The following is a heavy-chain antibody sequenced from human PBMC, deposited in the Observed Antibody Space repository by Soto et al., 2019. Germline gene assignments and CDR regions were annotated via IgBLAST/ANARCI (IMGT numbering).Heavy chain of an antibody. Sequence: EVQLLESGGGLVQPGGSLRLSCAASGFTFSSFAMSWVRQDPGKGLEWVSGISGSGGSTYYADSVKGRFTISRDNSKNTLYLQMNDLRPDDTAVYYCATWHEREHAYDVWGQGTTVTVSS. D-gene: IGHD1-1*01. CDR3: ATWHEREHAYDV. V-gene: IGHV3-23*01. CDR2: ISGSGGST. CDR1: GFTFSSFA. J-gene: IGHJ3*01.